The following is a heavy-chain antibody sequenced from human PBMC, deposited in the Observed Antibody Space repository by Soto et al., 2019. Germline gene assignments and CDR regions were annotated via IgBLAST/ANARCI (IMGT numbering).Heavy chain of an antibody. J-gene: IGHJ4*02. D-gene: IGHD5-18*01. CDR1: GFTFSSYA. Sequence: GGSLRLSCAASGFTFSSYAMHWVRQAPGKGLEWVAVISYDGSNKYYADSVKGRFTISRDNSKNTLYLQMNSLRAEDTAVYYCARSKDTAMVTLFDYWGQGTLVTVSS. CDR3: ARSKDTAMVTLFDY. V-gene: IGHV3-30-3*01. CDR2: ISYDGSNK.